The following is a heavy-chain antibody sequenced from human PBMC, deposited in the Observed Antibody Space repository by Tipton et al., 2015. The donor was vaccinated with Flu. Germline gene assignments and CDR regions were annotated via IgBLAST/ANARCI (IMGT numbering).Heavy chain of an antibody. V-gene: IGHV4-38-2*01. CDR3: ARHPSSLGAFDI. D-gene: IGHD7-27*01. J-gene: IGHJ3*02. Sequence: LTCAVSGYSISSGYYWGWIRQPPGKGLEWKGSIYHRECTYYNPSLKSRVTISVDTSKNQFSLKLSSVTAADTAVYYCARHPSSLGAFDIWRQGTMVTVSS. CDR1: GYSISSGYY. CDR2: IYHRECT.